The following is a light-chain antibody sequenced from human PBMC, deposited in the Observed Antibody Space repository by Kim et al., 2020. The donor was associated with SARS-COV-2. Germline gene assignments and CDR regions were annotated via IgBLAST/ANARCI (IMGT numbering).Light chain of an antibody. CDR3: QQYGSAPPLT. CDR2: GAS. CDR1: QSVSSNY. Sequence: PGKRATLSCRASQSVSSNYLAWYQQKLGQAPRLLIYGASSRATGIPDRFSGSGSGTEFTLTISRLEPEDFAVYYCQQYGSAPPLTFGGGTKVDIK. V-gene: IGKV3-20*01. J-gene: IGKJ4*01.